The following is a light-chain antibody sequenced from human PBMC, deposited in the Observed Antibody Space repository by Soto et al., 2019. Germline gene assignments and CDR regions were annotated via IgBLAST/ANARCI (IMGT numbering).Light chain of an antibody. CDR1: QRISTW. CDR2: KAS. J-gene: IGKJ1*01. Sequence: DIQMTQSPSTLSGSVGDRVTITCRASQRISTWLAWYQQKPGKVPKLLIFKASSLQSGVPSRFSGSGSGTDFTLTISSLQPDDFATYYCQQYNTSSRTFGQGTKVDIK. V-gene: IGKV1-5*03. CDR3: QQYNTSSRT.